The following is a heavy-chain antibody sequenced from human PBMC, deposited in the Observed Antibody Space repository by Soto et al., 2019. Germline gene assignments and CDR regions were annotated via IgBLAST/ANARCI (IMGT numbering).Heavy chain of an antibody. V-gene: IGHV4-31*03. J-gene: IGHJ4*02. D-gene: IGHD4-17*01. CDR1: GGSISSGGYY. Sequence: QVQLQESGPGLVKPSQTLSLTCTVSGGSISSGGYYWSWIRQHPGKGLEWIGYIYYSGSTYYNPSLKSRVTISVDTSKHQFSLKLSSVTAADTAVYYCARLPPDYGDNNFDYWGQGTLVTVSS. CDR3: ARLPPDYGDNNFDY. CDR2: IYYSGST.